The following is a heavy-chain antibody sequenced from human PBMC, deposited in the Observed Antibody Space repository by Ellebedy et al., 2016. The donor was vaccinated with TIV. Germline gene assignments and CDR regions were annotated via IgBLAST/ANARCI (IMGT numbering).Heavy chain of an antibody. CDR3: ARISSGRSFYGMDV. J-gene: IGHJ6*02. CDR2: ISDSGSMI. V-gene: IGHV3-11*01. D-gene: IGHD6-19*01. CDR1: GFSSSDYY. Sequence: GGSLRLXCAASGFSSSDYYMSWTRQAPGKGLEGVSYISDSGSMIHYADSVKGRFTISRDNSKNSLYLQMNNLRAEDTAVYYCARISSGRSFYGMDVWGQGTTVTVSS.